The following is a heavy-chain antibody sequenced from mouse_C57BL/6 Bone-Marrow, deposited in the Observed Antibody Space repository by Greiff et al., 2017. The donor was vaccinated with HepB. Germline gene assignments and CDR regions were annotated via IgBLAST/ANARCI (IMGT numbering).Heavy chain of an antibody. CDR2: ISSGSSTI. Sequence: EVQLVESGGGLVKPGASLKLSCAASGFTFSDYGMHWVRQAPEKGLEWVAYISSGSSTIYYADTVKGRFTMSRDNAKNTLFLQRPSRRSEGAAMCYCIHWFAYWGQGTLVTVSA. CDR3: IHWFAY. V-gene: IGHV5-17*01. J-gene: IGHJ3*01. CDR1: GFTFSDYG.